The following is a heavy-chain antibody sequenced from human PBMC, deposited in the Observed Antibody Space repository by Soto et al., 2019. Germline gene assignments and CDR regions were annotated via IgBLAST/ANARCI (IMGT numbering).Heavy chain of an antibody. J-gene: IGHJ5*02. CDR3: ARDQLSSGLYVWFDP. Sequence: HVQLQESGPGLVKPSETLSLTCTVSGGSISTYYWSWIRQPPGKGLEWIGYIYYDGSTSYNPSLSGRVTISVDTSKHHFSLILSSVTSADTAVYYCARDQLSSGLYVWFDPWGQGTLVTVSS. CDR1: GGSISTYY. CDR2: IYYDGST. V-gene: IGHV4-59*01. D-gene: IGHD6-25*01.